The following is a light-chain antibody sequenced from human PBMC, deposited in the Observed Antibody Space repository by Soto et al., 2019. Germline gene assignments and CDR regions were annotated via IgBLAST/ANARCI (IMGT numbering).Light chain of an antibody. Sequence: QSVLTQPASVSGSPGQSITISCTGTSGDVGNYNLVSWYQQHPGKAPKLMIYEVNKWPSGVSNRFSGSKSGNTASLTISGIQAEDEDDYYCCSYVGSSTSYVFGTGTKVTVL. J-gene: IGLJ1*01. CDR3: CSYVGSSTSYV. V-gene: IGLV2-23*02. CDR1: SGDVGNYNL. CDR2: EVN.